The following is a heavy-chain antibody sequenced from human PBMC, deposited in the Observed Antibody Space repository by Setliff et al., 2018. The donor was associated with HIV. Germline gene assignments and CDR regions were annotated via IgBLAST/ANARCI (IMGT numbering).Heavy chain of an antibody. J-gene: IGHJ6*03. CDR1: GFTFRSYW. V-gene: IGHV3-7*01. D-gene: IGHD2-15*01. CDR3: ARDATRGGDMDV. CDR2: IKQDGSEK. Sequence: PGGSLRLSCAASGFTFRSYWMSWVRQAPGKGLEWVANIKQDGSEKYYVDSVRGRFTISRDNAKNSLYLQMNSLRAEDTAVYYCARDATRGGDMDVWAKGTTVTVSS.